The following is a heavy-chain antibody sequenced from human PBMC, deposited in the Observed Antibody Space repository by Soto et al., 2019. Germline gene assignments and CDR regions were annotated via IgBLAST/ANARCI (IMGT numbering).Heavy chain of an antibody. D-gene: IGHD6-19*01. J-gene: IGHJ6*03. CDR3: ARSRAVAGNYYYYYMDV. Sequence: QVQLVQSGAEVKKPGSSVKVSCKASGGTFSSYTISWVRQAPGQGLEWMGRIIPILGIANYAQKFQGRVTITADKSTSTAYMDLSSLRSEDTAVYYCARSRAVAGNYYYYYMDVWGKGTTVTVSS. V-gene: IGHV1-69*02. CDR1: GGTFSSYT. CDR2: IIPILGIA.